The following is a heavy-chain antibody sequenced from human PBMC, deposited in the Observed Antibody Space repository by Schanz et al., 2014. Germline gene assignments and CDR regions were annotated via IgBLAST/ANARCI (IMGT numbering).Heavy chain of an antibody. CDR2: ISTRSITT. D-gene: IGHD3-10*01. CDR1: GFTFSSYS. CDR3: ARGEFGRLFPTWFDP. V-gene: IGHV3-48*02. Sequence: EVQLVESGGDLVQPGGSLRLSCAASGFTFSSYSMNWVRQTPGKGLEWVSYISTRSITTYYPASLKGRFTISRDDAKNSLYLHMNSLTDEDTAVYYCARGEFGRLFPTWFDPWGQGTLVTVSS. J-gene: IGHJ5*02.